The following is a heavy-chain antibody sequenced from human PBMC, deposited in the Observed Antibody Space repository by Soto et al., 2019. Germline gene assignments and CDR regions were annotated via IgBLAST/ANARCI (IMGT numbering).Heavy chain of an antibody. D-gene: IGHD4-17*01. CDR3: ARNNHDYGDYRWFDP. CDR2: IYYSGST. V-gene: IGHV4-39*01. J-gene: IGHJ5*02. Sequence: LSLTCTVSGGSISSSSYYWGWIRQPPGKGLEWIGSIYYSGSTYYNPSLKSRVTISVDTSKNQFSLKLSSVTAADTAVYCCARNNHDYGDYRWFDPWGQGTLVTVSS. CDR1: GGSISSSSYY.